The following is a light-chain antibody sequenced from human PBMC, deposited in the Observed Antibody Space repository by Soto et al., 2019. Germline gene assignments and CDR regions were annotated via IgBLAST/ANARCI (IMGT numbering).Light chain of an antibody. V-gene: IGLV2-14*01. CDR3: SSYTSSSTRV. CDR2: EVT. Sequence: QSVLTQPPSASGSPGQSVTISCTGTSTDVGAYNYVSWYQQHPGKAPKLVIYEVTNRPSGISNRFSGSKSGNTASLTISGLQAEDEADYYCSSYTSSSTRVFGTGTKVTVL. J-gene: IGLJ1*01. CDR1: STDVGAYNY.